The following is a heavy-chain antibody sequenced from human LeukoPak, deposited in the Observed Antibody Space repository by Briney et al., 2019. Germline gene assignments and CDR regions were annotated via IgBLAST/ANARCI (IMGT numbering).Heavy chain of an antibody. J-gene: IGHJ6*02. CDR1: GFTFSSYA. V-gene: IGHV3-30-3*01. CDR2: ISYDGSNK. D-gene: IGHD2-15*01. CDR3: ARDQGDIVVVVYYYYYGMDV. Sequence: GGSLRLSCAASGFTFSSYAMHWVRQAPGKGLEWVAVISYDGSNKYYADSVKGRFTISRDNSKNTPYLQMNSLRAEDTAVYYCARDQGDIVVVVYYYYYGMDVWGQGTTVTVSS.